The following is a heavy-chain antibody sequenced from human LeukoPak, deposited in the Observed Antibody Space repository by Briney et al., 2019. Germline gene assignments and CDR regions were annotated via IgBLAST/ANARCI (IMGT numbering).Heavy chain of an antibody. CDR3: ARGSMVRRPFDY. Sequence: GGSLRLSCAASGFTFSSYWMSWVRQAPGKGLEWVANIKQDGSEKYYVDSVKGQFTFSRDNAKNSLYLQMNSLRAEDTAVYYCARGSMVRRPFDYWGQGTLVTVSS. V-gene: IGHV3-7*01. J-gene: IGHJ4*02. CDR2: IKQDGSEK. CDR1: GFTFSSYW. D-gene: IGHD3-10*01.